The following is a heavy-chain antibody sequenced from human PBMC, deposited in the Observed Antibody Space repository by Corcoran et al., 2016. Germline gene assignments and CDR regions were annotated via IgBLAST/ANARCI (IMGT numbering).Heavy chain of an antibody. V-gene: IGHV4-38-2*02. CDR2: IYHSGST. CDR1: GYSISSGYY. Sequence: QVQLQESGPGLVKPSETLSLTCTVSGYSISSGYYWGWIRQPPGKGLEWIGSIYHSGSTYYNPSLKSRVTISVDTSKNQFSLKLSSVTAADPAVYDWAGEEGSGRWAVYLDYWGQGTLVTVSS. J-gene: IGHJ4*02. D-gene: IGHD1-26*01. CDR3: AGEEGSGRWAVYLDY.